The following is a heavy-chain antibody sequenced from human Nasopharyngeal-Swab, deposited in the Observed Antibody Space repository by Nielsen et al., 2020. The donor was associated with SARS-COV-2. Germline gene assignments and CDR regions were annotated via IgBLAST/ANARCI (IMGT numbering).Heavy chain of an antibody. CDR1: GGSFSGYY. V-gene: IGHV4-34*01. D-gene: IGHD5-12*01. Sequence: SETLSLTCAVYGGSFSGYYWSWIRQPPGKGLEWIGEVNHSGSTNYKSSLKSRVTISVDTSKNQFSLKLSSVTAADTAVYYCARQRGYSGYDVFDSWGQGTLVTVSS. J-gene: IGHJ4*02. CDR3: ARQRGYSGYDVFDS. CDR2: VNHSGST.